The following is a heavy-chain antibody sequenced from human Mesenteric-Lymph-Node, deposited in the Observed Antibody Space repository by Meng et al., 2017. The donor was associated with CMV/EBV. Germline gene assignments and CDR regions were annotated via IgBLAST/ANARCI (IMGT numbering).Heavy chain of an antibody. V-gene: IGHV4-34*01. Sequence: LALPCAVYGGSFSGYYWSWIRQPPGKGLEWIGEINHSGSTNYNPSLKSRVTISVDTSKNQFSLKLSSVTAADTAVYYCARSSRVDYWGQGTLVTVSS. CDR2: INHSGST. CDR3: ARSSRVDY. J-gene: IGHJ4*02. CDR1: GGSFSGYY. D-gene: IGHD6-13*01.